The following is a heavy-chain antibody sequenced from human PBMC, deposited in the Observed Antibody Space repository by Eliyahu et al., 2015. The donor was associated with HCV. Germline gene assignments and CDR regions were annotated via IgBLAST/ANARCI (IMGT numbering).Heavy chain of an antibody. Sequence: EVQLVESGGGXVQPGRSLRLSCTASGFTXGDYAMTWVRQAPGKGLEWVGFIRSKAYGGTTEYAASVKGRFTISRDDSKSIAYLQMNSLKTEDTAVYYCTRGRGGYDPDYFDYWGQGTLVTVSS. J-gene: IGHJ4*02. CDR3: TRGRGGYDPDYFDY. D-gene: IGHD5-12*01. V-gene: IGHV3-49*04. CDR1: GFTXGDYA. CDR2: IRSKAYGGTT.